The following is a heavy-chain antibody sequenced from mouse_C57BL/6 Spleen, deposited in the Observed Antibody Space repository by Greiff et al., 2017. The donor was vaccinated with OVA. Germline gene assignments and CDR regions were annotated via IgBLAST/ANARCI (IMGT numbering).Heavy chain of an antibody. Sequence: VQLQQSGPELVKPGASVKMSCKASGYTFTDYNMHWVKQSHGKSLEWIGYINPNNGGTSYNQKFKGKATLTVNKSSSTAYMERRSLTSEDSAVYYCARDYYGDFDYWGQGTTLTVSS. J-gene: IGHJ2*01. CDR2: INPNNGGT. CDR1: GYTFTDYN. CDR3: ARDYYGDFDY. D-gene: IGHD1-1*01. V-gene: IGHV1-22*01.